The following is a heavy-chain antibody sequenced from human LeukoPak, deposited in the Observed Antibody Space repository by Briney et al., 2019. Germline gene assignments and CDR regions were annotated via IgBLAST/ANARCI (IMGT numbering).Heavy chain of an antibody. Sequence: GGSLRLSCNVSGFAFSGYAMSWFRQAPGKGLEWVSSIISSSLDIEYEDSVKGRFTISRDNREKSLFLQMSSLRVEDTAIYYCARDGSREPTYYDFWSGYPDDFDYWGQGTLVTVSS. CDR1: GFAFSGYA. D-gene: IGHD3-3*01. J-gene: IGHJ4*02. CDR2: IISSSLDI. CDR3: ARDGSREPTYYDFWSGYPDDFDY. V-gene: IGHV3-21*01.